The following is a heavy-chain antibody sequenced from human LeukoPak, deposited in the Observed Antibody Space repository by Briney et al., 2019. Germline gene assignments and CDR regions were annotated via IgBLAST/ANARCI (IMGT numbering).Heavy chain of an antibody. V-gene: IGHV3-9*01. J-gene: IGHJ4*02. CDR2: ISWNSGSI. Sequence: GGSLRPSCAASGFTFDDCAMHWVRQAPGKGLEWVSGISWNSGSIGYADSVKGRFTISRDNAKNSLYPQMNSLRAEDTALYYCAKAPAGWFGELLYDHFDYWGQGTLVTVSS. D-gene: IGHD3-10*01. CDR3: AKAPAGWFGELLYDHFDY. CDR1: GFTFDDCA.